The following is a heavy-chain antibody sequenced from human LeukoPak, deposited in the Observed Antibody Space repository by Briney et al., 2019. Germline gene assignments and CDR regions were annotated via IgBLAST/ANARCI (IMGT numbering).Heavy chain of an antibody. Sequence: RASVKVSCKASGYTFTGYYMHWVRQAPGQGLEWMGWINPNSGGTNYAQKFQGRVTMTRDTSISTAYMELSRLRSDDRAVYYCATKAGAGRGFDYWGQGTLVTVSS. CDR3: ATKAGAGRGFDY. V-gene: IGHV1-2*02. J-gene: IGHJ4*02. CDR2: INPNSGGT. CDR1: GYTFTGYY. D-gene: IGHD6-13*01.